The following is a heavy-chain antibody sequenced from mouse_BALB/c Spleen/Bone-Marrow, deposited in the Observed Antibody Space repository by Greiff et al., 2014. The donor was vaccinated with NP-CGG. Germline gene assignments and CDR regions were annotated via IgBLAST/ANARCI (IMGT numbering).Heavy chain of an antibody. CDR1: GFTFSSYT. J-gene: IGHJ4*01. CDR3: TRDLYDGYHYYAMDY. V-gene: IGHV5-6-4*01. D-gene: IGHD2-3*01. CDR2: ISSDGSYT. Sequence: EVQGVESGGGLVKPGGSLKLSCAASGFTFSSYTMSWVRQTPEKRLEWVATISSDGSYTYYPDSVKGRFTISRDNAKNTLYLQMSSLKSEDTAMYYCTRDLYDGYHYYAMDYWGQGTSVTVSS.